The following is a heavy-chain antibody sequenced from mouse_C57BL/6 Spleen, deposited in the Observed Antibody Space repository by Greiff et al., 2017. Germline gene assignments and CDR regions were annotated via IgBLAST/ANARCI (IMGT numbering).Heavy chain of an antibody. CDR2: IDPANGNT. D-gene: IGHD2-4*01. J-gene: IGHJ2*01. V-gene: IGHV14-3*01. CDR1: GYTFTSYW. CDR3: ARDYDAGDFDY. Sequence: VQLQQPGAELVKPGASVKLSCKASGYTFTSYWMHWVKQRPEQGLEWIGRIDPANGNTKYAPKFQGKATITADTSSNTAYLQLSSLTSEDTAIYYCARDYDAGDFDYWGQGTTLTVSS.